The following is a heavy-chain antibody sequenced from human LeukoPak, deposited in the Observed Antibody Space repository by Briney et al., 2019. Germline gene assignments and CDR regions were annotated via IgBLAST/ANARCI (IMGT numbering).Heavy chain of an antibody. CDR1: GYSINRGYF. Sequence: PSETLSLTCAVSGYSINRGYFWGWIRQPPGKGLEYIGSMYHSGSTYHNPSLKSRVTISVDTSKNQFSLKLTSVTAADTAVYYCARHRLFDSSGYYYDFDYWGQGTLVTVSS. D-gene: IGHD3-22*01. J-gene: IGHJ4*02. CDR3: ARHRLFDSSGYYYDFDY. V-gene: IGHV4-38-2*01. CDR2: MYHSGST.